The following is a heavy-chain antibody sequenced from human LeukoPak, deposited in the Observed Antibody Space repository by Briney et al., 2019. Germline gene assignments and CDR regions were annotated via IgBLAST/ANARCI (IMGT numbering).Heavy chain of an antibody. J-gene: IGHJ3*02. CDR1: GFTFSGSG. Sequence: GGSLRLSCAASGFTFSGSGVHWVRQASGRGLEWVGRIKDKANNYATAYAASVEGRFTISRDDSKNTAYLQVNSLKTEDTAVYYCTELRAHAFDIWGQGTMVTVSS. D-gene: IGHD3-16*01. CDR3: TELRAHAFDI. V-gene: IGHV3-73*01. CDR2: IKDKANNYAT.